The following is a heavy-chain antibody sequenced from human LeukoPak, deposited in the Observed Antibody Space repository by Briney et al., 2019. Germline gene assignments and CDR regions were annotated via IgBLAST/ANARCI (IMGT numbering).Heavy chain of an antibody. Sequence: GRSLRPSCAASGFTFDDYAMHWVRQAPGKGLEWVSGISWNSGSIGYADSVKGRFTISRDNAKNSLYLQMNSLRAEDTALYYCAKVYSPSRIVGATHGAFDIWGQGTMVTVSS. J-gene: IGHJ3*02. CDR1: GFTFDDYA. D-gene: IGHD1-26*01. CDR2: ISWNSGSI. CDR3: AKVYSPSRIVGATHGAFDI. V-gene: IGHV3-9*01.